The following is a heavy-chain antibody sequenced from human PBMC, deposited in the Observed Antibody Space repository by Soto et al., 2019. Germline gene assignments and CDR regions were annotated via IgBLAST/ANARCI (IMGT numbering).Heavy chain of an antibody. V-gene: IGHV3-30-3*01. J-gene: IGHJ3*02. Sequence: QVQLVESGGGVVQPGRSLRLSCAASGFTFSSYAMHWVRQAPGKGLEWVAVISYDGSNKYYADSVKGRFTISRDNSKNTLYLQMNSLRAEDTAVYYCARNTMVRGVRGAFDIWGQGTIVTVSS. CDR2: ISYDGSNK. D-gene: IGHD3-10*01. CDR3: ARNTMVRGVRGAFDI. CDR1: GFTFSSYA.